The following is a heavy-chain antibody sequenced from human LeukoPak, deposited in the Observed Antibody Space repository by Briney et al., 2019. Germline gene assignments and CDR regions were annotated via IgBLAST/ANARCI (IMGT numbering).Heavy chain of an antibody. J-gene: IGHJ3*02. CDR3: ARGVSDAFDI. V-gene: IGHV3-21*01. CDR2: ISSSSSYI. Sequence: GRSLRLSCAASGFTFSSYSMNWVRQAPGKGLEWVSSISSSSSYIYYADSVKGRFTISRDNAKNSLYLQMNSLRAEDTAVYYCARGVSDAFDIWGQGTMVTVSS. CDR1: GFTFSSYS.